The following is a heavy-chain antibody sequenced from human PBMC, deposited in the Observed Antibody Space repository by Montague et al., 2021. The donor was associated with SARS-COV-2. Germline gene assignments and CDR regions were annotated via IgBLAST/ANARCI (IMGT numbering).Heavy chain of an antibody. CDR1: GGSISSSSYY. CDR3: ARREDYYGSGSHAN. D-gene: IGHD3-10*01. Sequence: SETLSLTCTVSGGSISSSSYYWGWIRQPPGKGLEWIGSIHYSGSTYYNPSLKSRVTISVDTSKNQFSLKLSSVTAADTAVYYCARREDYYGSGSHANWGQGTLVTVSS. CDR2: IHYSGST. V-gene: IGHV4-39*01. J-gene: IGHJ4*02.